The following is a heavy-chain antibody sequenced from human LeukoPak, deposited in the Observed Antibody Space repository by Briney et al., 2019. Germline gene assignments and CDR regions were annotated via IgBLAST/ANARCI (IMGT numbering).Heavy chain of an antibody. Sequence: PGGSLRLSCAASGFTVSSNYMSWVRQAPGKGLEWVSVIYSGGSTYYADSVKGRFTISRDNAENSLYLQMNSLRVEDTAVYYCAARSSGNPYFWGQGTLVTVSS. CDR1: GFTVSSNY. CDR2: IYSGGST. D-gene: IGHD1-26*01. V-gene: IGHV3-53*01. J-gene: IGHJ4*02. CDR3: AARSSGNPYF.